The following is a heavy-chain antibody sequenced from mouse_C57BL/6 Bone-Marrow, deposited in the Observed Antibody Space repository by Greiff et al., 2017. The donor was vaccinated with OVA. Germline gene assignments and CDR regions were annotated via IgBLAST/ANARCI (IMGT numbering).Heavy chain of an antibody. Sequence: VQGVESGAELAKPGASVKLSCKASGYTFTSYWMHWVKQRPGQGLEWIGYINPSSGYTKYNQKFKDKATLTADKSSSTAYMQLSSLTYEDSAVYYCAVWLRRGGPGFAYWGQGTLVTVSA. J-gene: IGHJ3*01. D-gene: IGHD2-2*01. CDR2: INPSSGYT. CDR3: AVWLRRGGPGFAY. CDR1: GYTFTSYW. V-gene: IGHV1-7*01.